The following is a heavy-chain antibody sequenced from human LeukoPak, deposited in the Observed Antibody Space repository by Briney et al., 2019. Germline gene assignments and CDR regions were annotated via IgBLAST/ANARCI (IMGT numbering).Heavy chain of an antibody. CDR1: GFTFSSYS. D-gene: IGHD6-19*01. CDR3: ARPSSGRWDIDY. Sequence: GGSLRLSCAAYGFTFSSYSMNWARQVPGKGLEWVSSISSGSSYIYYADSVKGRFTISRDNAKNSLYLQMNSLRAEDTAVYYCARPSSGRWDIDYWGQGTLVTVSS. V-gene: IGHV3-21*06. J-gene: IGHJ4*02. CDR2: ISSGSSYI.